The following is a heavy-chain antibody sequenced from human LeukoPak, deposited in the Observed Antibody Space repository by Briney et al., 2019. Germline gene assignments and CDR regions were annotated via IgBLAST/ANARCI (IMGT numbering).Heavy chain of an antibody. CDR3: ARMARIWFGESWYNWFDP. CDR2: ISVHTGTT. D-gene: IGHD3-10*01. V-gene: IGHV1-18*01. Sequence: EASVKVSCKASGYTFTSYGISWVRQAPGQGLEWMGWISVHTGTTNYAQKLQGRVTMTTDTSTSTAYMELRSLRSDDTAVYYCARMARIWFGESWYNWFDPWGQGTLVTVSS. J-gene: IGHJ5*02. CDR1: GYTFTSYG.